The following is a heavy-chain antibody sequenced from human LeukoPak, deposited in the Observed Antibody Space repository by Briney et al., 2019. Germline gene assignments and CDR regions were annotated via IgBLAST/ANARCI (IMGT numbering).Heavy chain of an antibody. CDR3: ARQRMVRGVLFDY. V-gene: IGHV3-21*01. D-gene: IGHD3-10*01. Sequence: GGSLRLSCAASGFTVSSNYMSWVRQAPGKGLEWVSSISSSSSYIYYADSVKGRFTISRDNAKNSLYLQMNSLRAEDTAVYYCARQRMVRGVLFDYWGQGTLVAVSS. CDR1: GFTVSSNY. CDR2: ISSSSSYI. J-gene: IGHJ4*02.